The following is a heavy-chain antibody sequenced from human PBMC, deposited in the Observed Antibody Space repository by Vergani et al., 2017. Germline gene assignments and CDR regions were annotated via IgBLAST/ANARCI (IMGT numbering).Heavy chain of an antibody. CDR1: GFTFSSYS. J-gene: IGHJ4*02. Sequence: EVQLVESGGGLVQPGGSLRLSCAASGFTFSSYSMNWVRQAPGKGLEWVSSISSSSSYIYYADSVKGRFTISRDNAKNSLYLQMNSLRAEDQAVYYCARDLTVGYCSGGSCSWGQGTLVTVSS. CDR2: ISSSSSYI. D-gene: IGHD2-15*01. V-gene: IGHV3-21*01. CDR3: ARDLTVGYCSGGSCS.